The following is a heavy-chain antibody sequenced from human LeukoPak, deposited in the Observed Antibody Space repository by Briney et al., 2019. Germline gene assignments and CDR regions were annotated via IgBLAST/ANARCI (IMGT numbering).Heavy chain of an antibody. D-gene: IGHD2-15*01. CDR2: MNQDGSEK. CDR3: IPGHSGRSSPIIDTRFDY. Sequence: GGSLRLSCAASGFTFSSYWMSWVRQAPGKGLEWVANMNQDGSEKYYVDSVKGRFTISRDNAKKSLYLQMNSLRAEDTAVYYCIPGHSGRSSPIIDTRFDYRGQGTLVTVSS. J-gene: IGHJ4*02. CDR1: GFTFSSYW. V-gene: IGHV3-7*01.